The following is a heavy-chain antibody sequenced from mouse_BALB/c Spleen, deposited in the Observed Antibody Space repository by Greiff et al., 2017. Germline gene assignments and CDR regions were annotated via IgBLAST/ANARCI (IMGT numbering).Heavy chain of an antibody. V-gene: IGHV6-6*02. Sequence: DVLLVESGGGLVQPGGSMKLSCVASGFTFSNYWMNWVRQSPEKGLEWVAEIRLKSNNYATHYAESVKGRFTISRDDSKSSVYLQMNNLRAEDTGIYYCTRDYAMDYWGQGTSVTVSS. J-gene: IGHJ4*01. CDR1: GFTFSNYW. CDR2: IRLKSNNYAT. CDR3: TRDYAMDY.